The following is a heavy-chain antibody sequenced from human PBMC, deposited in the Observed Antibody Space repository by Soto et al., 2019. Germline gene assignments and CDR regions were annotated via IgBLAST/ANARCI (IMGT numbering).Heavy chain of an antibody. J-gene: IGHJ3*02. CDR1: GFTFSSYG. CDR3: ARAGATDRNAFDI. D-gene: IGHD1-26*01. V-gene: IGHV3-33*01. CDR2: IWYDGSNK. Sequence: GGSLRLSCAASGFTFSSYGMHWVRQAPGKGLEWVAVIWYDGSNKYYADSVKGRFTISRDNSKNTLYLQMNSLRAEDTAVYYCARAGATDRNAFDIWGQGTMVTVSS.